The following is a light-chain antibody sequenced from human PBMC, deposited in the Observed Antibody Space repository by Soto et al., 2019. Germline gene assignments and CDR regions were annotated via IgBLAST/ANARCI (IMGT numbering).Light chain of an antibody. J-gene: IGKJ2*01. V-gene: IGKV3-11*01. CDR3: RRRSNWQYT. CDR1: QSVSSY. Sequence: EIVLTQSPATLSLSPGERATLSYRASQSVSSYLAWYQQKPGQAPSRHIYDASNRATGIPARFSGSGSGTDYTLRISCLEPEEFEVYYCRRRSNWQYTFGRGNEREIK. CDR2: DAS.